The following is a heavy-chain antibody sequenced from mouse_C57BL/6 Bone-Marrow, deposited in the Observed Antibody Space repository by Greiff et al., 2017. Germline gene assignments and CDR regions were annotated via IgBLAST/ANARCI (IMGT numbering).Heavy chain of an antibody. V-gene: IGHV14-4*01. CDR1: GFNIKDDY. CDR3: TTLLRTREYYVDY. Sequence: VQLQQSGAELVRPGASVKLSCTASGFNIKDDYMHWVKPRPEQGLEWIGWIDPETGDTEYASKFQGKATIPADTSSNTAYLQLSILTSEDTAVYYCTTLLRTREYYVDYWGQGTTLTVSS. D-gene: IGHD1-1*01. CDR2: IDPETGDT. J-gene: IGHJ2*01.